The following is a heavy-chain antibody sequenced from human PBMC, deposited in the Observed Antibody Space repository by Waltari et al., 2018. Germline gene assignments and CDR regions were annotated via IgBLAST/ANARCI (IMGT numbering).Heavy chain of an antibody. CDR3: ARDYCDRTNCHGMDV. CDR2: ISYNERNI. Sequence: VQLVESGGGVVQPGRSLRPACAAPVFTFRSSAMHWVRQAPGKGLEWVAVISYNERNIYYVDSVKGRFTISRDNSKKMLYLQMNSLRAEDTAVYYCARDYCDRTNCHGMDVWGQGTTVTVSS. V-gene: IGHV3-30*01. CDR1: VFTFRSSA. D-gene: IGHD3-22*01. J-gene: IGHJ6*02.